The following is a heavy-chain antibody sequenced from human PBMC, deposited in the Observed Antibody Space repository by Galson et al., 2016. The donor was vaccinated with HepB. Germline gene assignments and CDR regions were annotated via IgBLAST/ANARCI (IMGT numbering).Heavy chain of an antibody. CDR3: AKEHCFGSGSYFDN. D-gene: IGHD3-10*01. CDR1: GFTFSESY. V-gene: IGHV3-11*01. CDR2: ISSRGGSAI. J-gene: IGHJ4*02. Sequence: SLRLSCAASGFTFSESYMTWIRQAPGKGLEWVSSISSRGGSAIHYADSVKGRFTISRDNAKNSLFLQMNSLRAEDTAVYYCAKEHCFGSGSYFDNWGQGTLVTVSS.